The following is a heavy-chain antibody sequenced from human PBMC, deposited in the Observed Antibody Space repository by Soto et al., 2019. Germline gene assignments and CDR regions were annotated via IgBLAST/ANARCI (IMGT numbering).Heavy chain of an antibody. J-gene: IGHJ6*02. D-gene: IGHD3-22*01. Sequence: QVQLVESGGGVVQPGRSLRLSCAASGFTFSSYAMHWVRQAPGKGLEWVAVISYDGSNKYYADSVKGRFTISRDNSKNSLYLQMNSLRAEDTAVYYCARDYYYDSSGYYWDLGYYYYGMDVWGQWTTVTVSS. CDR1: GFTFSSYA. V-gene: IGHV3-30*14. CDR3: ARDYYYDSSGYYWDLGYYYYGMDV. CDR2: ISYDGSNK.